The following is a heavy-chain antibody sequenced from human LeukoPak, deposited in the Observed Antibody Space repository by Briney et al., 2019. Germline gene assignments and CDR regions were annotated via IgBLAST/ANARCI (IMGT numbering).Heavy chain of an antibody. CDR2: IQFDGSNK. Sequence: PGGSLRLSCAASGFTFSSYGMHWVRQAPGKGLEWVAFIQFDGSNKYYADSVKGRFTISRDNSKNTLYLQMNSLRAEDTAVYYCAKDGRGQGPYGGNSGGFDYWGQGTLVTVSS. CDR3: AKDGRGQGPYGGNSGGFDY. D-gene: IGHD4-23*01. CDR1: GFTFSSYG. V-gene: IGHV3-30*02. J-gene: IGHJ4*02.